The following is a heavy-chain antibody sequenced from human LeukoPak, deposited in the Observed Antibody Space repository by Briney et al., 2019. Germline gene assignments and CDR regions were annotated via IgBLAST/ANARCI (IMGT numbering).Heavy chain of an antibody. J-gene: IGHJ4*02. CDR3: ARASKASQYYFDY. V-gene: IGHV3-23*01. Sequence: GRSLRLSCAASGFTFSSYGMHWVRQAPGKGLEWVSAISGSGGSTYYADSVKGRFTISRDNSKNTLYLQMNSLRAEDTAVYYCARASKASQYYFDYWGQGTLVTVSS. CDR1: GFTFSSYG. D-gene: IGHD4-11*01. CDR2: ISGSGGST.